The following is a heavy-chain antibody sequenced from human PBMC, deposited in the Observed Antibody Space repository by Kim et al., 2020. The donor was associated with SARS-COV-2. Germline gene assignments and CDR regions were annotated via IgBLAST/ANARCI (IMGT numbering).Heavy chain of an antibody. Sequence: ASVKVSCKASGYTFTSYYMHWVRQAPGQGLEWMGIINPSGGSTSYAQKFQGRVTMTRDTSTSTVYMELSSLRSEDTAVYYCARNGITMVRGVIIGFDPWGQGTLVTVSS. D-gene: IGHD3-10*01. CDR1: GYTFTSYY. CDR2: INPSGGST. J-gene: IGHJ5*02. V-gene: IGHV1-46*01. CDR3: ARNGITMVRGVIIGFDP.